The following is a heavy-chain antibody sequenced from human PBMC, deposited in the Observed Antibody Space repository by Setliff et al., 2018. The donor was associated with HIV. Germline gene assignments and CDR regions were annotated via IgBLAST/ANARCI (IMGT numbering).Heavy chain of an antibody. Sequence: GGSLRLSCAASGFTFSTYAMGWVRQAAGKGLEWVSTIGAVGAPTFYAESVKGRFNVSKDNSKDTLYLQMTSLRDEDTAIYYCAKVFAFGIDVFDIWGQGTMVTVSS. CDR1: GFTFSTYA. J-gene: IGHJ3*02. CDR2: IGAVGAPT. CDR3: AKVFAFGIDVFDI. D-gene: IGHD3-10*01. V-gene: IGHV3-23*01.